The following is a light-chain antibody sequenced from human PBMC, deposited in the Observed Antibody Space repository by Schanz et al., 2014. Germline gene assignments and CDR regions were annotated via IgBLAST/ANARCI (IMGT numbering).Light chain of an antibody. CDR3: CSYAGAYV. V-gene: IGLV1-40*01. Sequence: QSVLTQPPSVSGAPGQRVSISCTGSSSNIGAGYDVHWYQHLPGTAPKLLIYAHTNRPSGVPDRFSGSKSGTSASLAITGLQAEDEADYFCCSYAGAYVFGTGTKLTVL. CDR2: AHT. J-gene: IGLJ1*01. CDR1: SSNIGAGYD.